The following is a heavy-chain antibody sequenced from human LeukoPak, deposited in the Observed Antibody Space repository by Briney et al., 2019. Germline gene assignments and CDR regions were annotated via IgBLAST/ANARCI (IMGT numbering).Heavy chain of an antibody. CDR3: ASYYGSGSYYFDY. J-gene: IGHJ4*02. V-gene: IGHV3-23*01. CDR2: ISGSGGST. CDR1: GFTFSSYA. Sequence: GGSLRLSCAASGFTFSSYAMSWVRQAPGKGPEWVSAISGSGGSTYYADSVKGRFTISRDNSKNTLYLQMNSLRAEDTAVYYCASYYGSGSYYFDYWGQGTLVTVSS. D-gene: IGHD3-10*01.